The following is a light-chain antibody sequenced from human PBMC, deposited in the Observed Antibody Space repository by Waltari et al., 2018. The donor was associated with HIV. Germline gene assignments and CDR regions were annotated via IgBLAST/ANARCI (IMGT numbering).Light chain of an antibody. CDR3: SSFANRDGFYVL. Sequence: QPALTQPPSPSASPGQSVTLPCPDTNRDIGTYAYVSRYQQPPGKAPNLFISEVTNRPSVVSDRFSGSKSGNTALLTVSGLQAEDEADYYCSSFANRDGFYVLFGGGTRLTVL. CDR1: NRDIGTYAY. J-gene: IGLJ2*01. CDR2: EVT. V-gene: IGLV2-8*01.